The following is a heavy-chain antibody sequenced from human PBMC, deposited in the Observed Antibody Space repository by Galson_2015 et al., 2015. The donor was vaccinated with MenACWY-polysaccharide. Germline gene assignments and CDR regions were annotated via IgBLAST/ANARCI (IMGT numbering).Heavy chain of an antibody. CDR3: AKREARNSGPFDL. Sequence: SLRLSCAASGFTFSSYGMHWVRQAPGKGLEWVTYITYDGSDQNYARSVKGRFTISRDNSKSMLYLQMDCLRAEDTAVYHCAKREARNSGPFDLWGQGALVTVSS. V-gene: IGHV3-30*18. D-gene: IGHD6-19*01. CDR1: GFTFSSYG. J-gene: IGHJ4*02. CDR2: ITYDGSDQ.